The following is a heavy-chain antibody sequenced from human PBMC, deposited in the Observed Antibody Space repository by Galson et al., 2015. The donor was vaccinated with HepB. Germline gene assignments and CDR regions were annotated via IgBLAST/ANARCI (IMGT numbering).Heavy chain of an antibody. CDR1: GFTFSSYA. Sequence: SLRLSCAASGFTFSSYAMSWVRQAPGKGLEWVSAISGSGGSTYYADSVKGRFTISRDNSKNTLYLQMNSLRAEDTAVYYCAKGVGLRQWLVVGREFDYWGQGTLVTVSS. J-gene: IGHJ4*02. V-gene: IGHV3-23*01. CDR3: AKGVGLRQWLVVGREFDY. D-gene: IGHD6-19*01. CDR2: ISGSGGST.